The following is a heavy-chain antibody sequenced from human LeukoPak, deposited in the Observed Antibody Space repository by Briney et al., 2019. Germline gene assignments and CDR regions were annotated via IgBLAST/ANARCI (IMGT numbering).Heavy chain of an antibody. D-gene: IGHD3-10*01. J-gene: IGHJ4*02. CDR3: ASRITMVRGVIQAAFDY. CDR2: IYYSGST. V-gene: IGHV4-59*05. Sequence: SETLSLTCTVSGGSISPYYWSWIRQPPGKGLEWIGSIYYSGSTYYNPSLKSRVTISVDTSKNQFSLKLSSVTAADTAVYYCASRITMVRGVIQAAFDYWGQGTLVTVSS. CDR1: GGSISPYY.